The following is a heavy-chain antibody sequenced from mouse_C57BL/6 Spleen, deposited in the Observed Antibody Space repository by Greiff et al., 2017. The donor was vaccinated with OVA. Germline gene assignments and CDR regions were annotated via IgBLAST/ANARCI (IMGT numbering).Heavy chain of an antibody. Sequence: VQLQQPGAELVKPGASVKMSCKASGYTFTSYWITWVKQRPGQGLEWIGDIYPGSGSTNYNEKFKSKATLTVDTSSSTAYMQLSSLTSEDSAVYYCARRIYYDYDGGFAYWGQGTLVTVSA. CDR3: ARRIYYDYDGGFAY. CDR1: GYTFTSYW. CDR2: IYPGSGST. D-gene: IGHD2-4*01. J-gene: IGHJ3*01. V-gene: IGHV1-55*01.